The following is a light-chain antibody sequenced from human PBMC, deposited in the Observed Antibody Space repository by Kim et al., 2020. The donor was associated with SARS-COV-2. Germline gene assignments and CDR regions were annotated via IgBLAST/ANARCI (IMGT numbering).Light chain of an antibody. V-gene: IGLV1-51*01. CDR3: GTWDDSLSSVV. CDR2: DNN. Sequence: QKVTISCFGSSSNIGNNYVSWYQQLPGTAPKLLIYDNNKRPSGIPDRFSGSTSGTSATLGITGLQTGDEADYYCGTWDDSLSSVVFGGGTQLTVL. J-gene: IGLJ2*01. CDR1: SSNIGNNY.